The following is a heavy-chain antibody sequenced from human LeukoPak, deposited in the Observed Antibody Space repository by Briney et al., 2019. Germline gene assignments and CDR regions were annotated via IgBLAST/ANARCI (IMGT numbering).Heavy chain of an antibody. CDR1: GFTLSSYA. J-gene: IGHJ5*02. Sequence: GGSLRLSCVVSGFTLSSYAMSWVRQAPGKGLEWVAFIRYDGSNKSYADSVKGRFTISRDNSKNTLYLQMNSLRAEDTAVYYCARARKSGGITMIRGVKDRGWFDPWGQGTLVTVSS. D-gene: IGHD3-10*01. CDR2: IRYDGSNK. CDR3: ARARKSGGITMIRGVKDRGWFDP. V-gene: IGHV3-30*02.